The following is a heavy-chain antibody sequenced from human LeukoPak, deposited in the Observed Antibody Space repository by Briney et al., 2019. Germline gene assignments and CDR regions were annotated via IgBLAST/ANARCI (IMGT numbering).Heavy chain of an antibody. V-gene: IGHV1-69*06. J-gene: IGHJ4*02. CDR3: AISKTYSSPSLRY. D-gene: IGHD6-13*01. Sequence: SVKVSCKASGGTFSSYAISWVRQAPGQGLEWMGGIIPIFGTANYAQKFQGRVTITADKSTSTAYMELSSLSSEDTAVYYCAISKTYSSPSLRYWGQGTLVTVSS. CDR1: GGTFSSYA. CDR2: IIPIFGTA.